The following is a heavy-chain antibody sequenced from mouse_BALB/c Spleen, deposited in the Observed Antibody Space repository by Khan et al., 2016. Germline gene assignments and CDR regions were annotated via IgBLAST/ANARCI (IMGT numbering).Heavy chain of an antibody. CDR3: ARDEFITTVLDY. D-gene: IGHD1-1*01. Sequence: VQLKQSGPELVKPGASVKMSCKASGYTFTTYFMHWVKQKPGQGLEWIGYVNPYNDGTKYNVKFKGKATLTSDKSSSTAYMELSSLTSEDSAVYYCARDEFITTVLDYWGQGTTLTVSS. V-gene: IGHV1S136*01. J-gene: IGHJ2*01. CDR2: VNPYNDGT. CDR1: GYTFTTYF.